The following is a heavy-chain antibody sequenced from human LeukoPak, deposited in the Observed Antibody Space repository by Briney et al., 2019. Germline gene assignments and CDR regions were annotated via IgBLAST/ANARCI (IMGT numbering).Heavy chain of an antibody. Sequence: GGSLRLXCAASAFIFSSYTMNWVRQAPGKGLEWVSSISSSSSYIYYADSVKGRFTISRDNAKNSLYLQMNSLRAVDTAVYYCARDGSGWYPFDPWGQGTLVTVSS. CDR1: AFIFSSYT. CDR3: ARDGSGWYPFDP. V-gene: IGHV3-21*01. J-gene: IGHJ5*02. D-gene: IGHD6-19*01. CDR2: ISSSSSYI.